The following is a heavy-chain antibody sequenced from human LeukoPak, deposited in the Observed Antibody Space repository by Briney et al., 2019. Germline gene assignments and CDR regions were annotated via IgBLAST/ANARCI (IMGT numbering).Heavy chain of an antibody. CDR2: IYYSGST. J-gene: IGHJ6*03. V-gene: IGHV4-39*07. Sequence: SETLSLTCTVSGGSISSSRYYWGWIRQPPGKGLEWIGSIYYSGSTYYNPSLKSRVTISVDTSKNQFSLKLSSVTAADTAVYYCARSVSSYYYMDVWGKGTTVTVSS. CDR1: GGSISSSRYY. D-gene: IGHD2-8*01. CDR3: ARSVSSYYYMDV.